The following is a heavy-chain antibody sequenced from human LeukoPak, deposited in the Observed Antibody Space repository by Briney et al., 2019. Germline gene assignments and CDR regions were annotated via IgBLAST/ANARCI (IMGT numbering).Heavy chain of an antibody. J-gene: IGHJ3*02. D-gene: IGHD3-22*01. CDR2: INPSGGST. CDR1: GYTFTSYY. V-gene: IGHV1-46*01. Sequence: ASVKVSCKASGYTFTSYYMHWVRQAPGQGLEWMGIINPSGGSTSYAQKFQGRVTMTRDTSTSTVYMELSSLRSEDTAVYYCAREKITMIVVVRYDAFDIWGQGTMVTVSS. CDR3: AREKITMIVVVRYDAFDI.